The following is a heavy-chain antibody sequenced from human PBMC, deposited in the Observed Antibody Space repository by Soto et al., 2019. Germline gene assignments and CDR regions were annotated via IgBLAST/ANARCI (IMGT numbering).Heavy chain of an antibody. J-gene: IGHJ3*01. D-gene: IGHD5-18*01. Sequence: SETLSLTCTVSVDSISGRRDYWGWICLPQGRALERIGDIYYAGKTKYNPYLKRRVTISIGTSKRQFSLKVTSVSDADTALYYCARHEGHTYGAPSGALDVWRRGTMVTVSS. CDR1: VDSISGRRDY. CDR3: ARHEGHTYGAPSGALDV. V-gene: IGHV4-39*01. CDR2: IYYAGKT.